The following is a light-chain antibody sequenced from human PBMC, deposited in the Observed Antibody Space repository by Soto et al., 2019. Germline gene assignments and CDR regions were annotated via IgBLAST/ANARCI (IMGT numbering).Light chain of an antibody. V-gene: IGKV1-33*01. CDR2: LAS. J-gene: IGKJ5*01. CDR1: QDIRNY. Sequence: DIQMTQSPSPLSARVGDRVTITCQASQDIRNYVNWYQQKPGKAPKVLISLASTLETGVPSRFSGSGSGTDFTFTISCLQPEDIATYYCDPSCLLISFGQGTRLEIK. CDR3: DPSCLLIS.